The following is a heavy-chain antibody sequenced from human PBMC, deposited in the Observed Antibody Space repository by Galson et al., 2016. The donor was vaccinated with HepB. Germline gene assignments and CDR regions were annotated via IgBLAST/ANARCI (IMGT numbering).Heavy chain of an antibody. Sequence: SLRLSCAASGFTFSTYAMHWVRQAPGKGLEWVAGISFDGSNKYYADSVKGRFTISRDNSKNTLYLQMNSLRAEDTAVYYCARDQRNLGGWYSSGWGDYWGQGTLVTVSS. D-gene: IGHD6-25*01. CDR3: ARDQRNLGGWYSSGWGDY. CDR2: ISFDGSNK. CDR1: GFTFSTYA. J-gene: IGHJ4*02. V-gene: IGHV3-30-3*01.